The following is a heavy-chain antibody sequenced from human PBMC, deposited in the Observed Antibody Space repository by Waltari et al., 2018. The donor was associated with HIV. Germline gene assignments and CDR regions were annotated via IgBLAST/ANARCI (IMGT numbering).Heavy chain of an antibody. CDR3: ALEVYCSGGSCYTGNAFDI. Sequence: QVQLQQWGAGLLKPSETLSLTCAVYGGSFGGYYWSWIRQPPGKGLEWIGEINHSGSTNYNPSLKSRVTISVDTSKNQFSLKLSSVTAADTAVYYCALEVYCSGGSCYTGNAFDIWGQGTMVTVSS. D-gene: IGHD2-15*01. J-gene: IGHJ3*02. CDR2: INHSGST. V-gene: IGHV4-34*01. CDR1: GGSFGGYY.